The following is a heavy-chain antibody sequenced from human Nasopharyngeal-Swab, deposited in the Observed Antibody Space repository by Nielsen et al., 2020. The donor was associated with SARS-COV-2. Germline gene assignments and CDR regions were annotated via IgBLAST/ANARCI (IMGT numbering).Heavy chain of an antibody. Sequence: WVRQAPGQGLEWMGGIIPIFGTANYAQKFQGRVTITADESTSTAYMELSSLRSEDTAVYYCARPTVVTPPSYYYYYMGVWGKGTTVTVSS. D-gene: IGHD4-23*01. J-gene: IGHJ6*03. CDR3: ARPTVVTPPSYYYYYMGV. V-gene: IGHV1-69*01. CDR2: IIPIFGTA.